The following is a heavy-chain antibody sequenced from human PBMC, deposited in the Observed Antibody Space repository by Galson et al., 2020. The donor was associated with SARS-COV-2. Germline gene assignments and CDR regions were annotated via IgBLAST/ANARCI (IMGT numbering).Heavy chain of an antibody. CDR3: ARGLTY. D-gene: IGHD2-21*02. V-gene: IGHV4-39*07. CDR2: IYYTGST. CDR1: GDSLSSSTYF. J-gene: IGHJ4*02. Sequence: SETLSLTCTVSGDSLSSSTYFWRWIRQPPGKGLEWIGSIYYTGSTYSNPSLKSRVTISVDTSKNHFSLNLGSVTAADTAFYYCARGLTYWGQGTLVTVSS.